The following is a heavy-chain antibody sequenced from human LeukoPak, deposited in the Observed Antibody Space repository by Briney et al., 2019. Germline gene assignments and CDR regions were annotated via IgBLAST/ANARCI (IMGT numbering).Heavy chain of an antibody. J-gene: IGHJ4*02. CDR2: VSYDGTND. CDR1: GFPFSNYA. D-gene: IGHD3-9*01. Sequence: GGSLRLSCAAAGFPFSNYAMHWVRQAPGKRLEWVAVVSYDGTNDYYTDSVTGRFTISRDNSKNTLFLQMNSLRVEDTAVYFCARNRGATGFYWVDYWGQGTLVSVSS. CDR3: ARNRGATGFYWVDY. V-gene: IGHV3-30-3*01.